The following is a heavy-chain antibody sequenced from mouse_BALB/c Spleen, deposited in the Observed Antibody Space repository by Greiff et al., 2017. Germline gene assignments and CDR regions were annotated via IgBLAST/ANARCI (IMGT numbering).Heavy chain of an antibody. V-gene: IGHV1-7*01. CDR2: INPSTGYT. CDR1: GYTFTSYW. CDR3: AREREAMDY. Sequence: VQLQQPGAELAKPGASVKMSCKASGYTFTSYWMHWVKQRPGQGLEWIGYINPSTGYTEYNQKFKDKATLTADKSSSTAYMQLSSLTSEDSAVYYCAREREAMDYWGQGTSVTVSS. J-gene: IGHJ4*01.